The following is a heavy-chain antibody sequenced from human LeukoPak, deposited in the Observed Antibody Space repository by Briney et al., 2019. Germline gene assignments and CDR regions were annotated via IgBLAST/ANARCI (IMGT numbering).Heavy chain of an antibody. CDR1: GGTFSSYA. CDR2: ISAYNGNT. J-gene: IGHJ4*02. CDR3: ASPSDRDSSGYYGY. D-gene: IGHD3-22*01. Sequence: ASVKVSCKASGGTFSSYAISWVRQAPGQGLEWMGWISAYNGNTNYAQKLQGRVTMTTDTSTSTAYMELRSLRSDDTAVYYCASPSDRDSSGYYGYWGQGTLVTVSS. V-gene: IGHV1-18*01.